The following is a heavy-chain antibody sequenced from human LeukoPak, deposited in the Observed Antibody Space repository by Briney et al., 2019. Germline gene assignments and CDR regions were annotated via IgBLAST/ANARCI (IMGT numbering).Heavy chain of an antibody. Sequence: PGGSLRLSCAVSGFTFSDYYMSGIRQAPGKGLEWVSYISDTTTYTNYADSVKGRFTISRDNAKNSLYLQMNSLRAEDTAVYYCARANDLIDYWGQGTLVTVSS. CDR3: ARANDLIDY. CDR1: GFTFSDYY. V-gene: IGHV3-11*05. CDR2: ISDTTTYT. J-gene: IGHJ4*02.